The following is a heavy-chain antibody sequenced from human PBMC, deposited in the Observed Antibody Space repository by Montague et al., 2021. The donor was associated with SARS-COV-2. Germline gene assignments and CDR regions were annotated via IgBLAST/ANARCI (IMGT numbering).Heavy chain of an antibody. CDR1: FGSISTYY. CDR2: IFYNGST. CDR3: ARQDAWAYCGDECYRGWFDS. J-gene: IGHJ5*01. D-gene: IGHD2-21*01. Sequence: SETLSLTYTVSFGSISTYYWSWIRQPPGKGLEWIGFIFYNGSTKYNPSLKRRVSISLDTSKNQFSLKLSSVTAADTAVYYCARQDAWAYCGDECYRGWFDSWGQGTLVTVSS. V-gene: IGHV4-59*01.